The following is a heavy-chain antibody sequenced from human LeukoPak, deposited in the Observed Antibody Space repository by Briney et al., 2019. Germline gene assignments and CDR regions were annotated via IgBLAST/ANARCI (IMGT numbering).Heavy chain of an antibody. J-gene: IGHJ4*02. V-gene: IGHV3-74*01. D-gene: IGHD6-19*01. CDR2: INADGQSV. CDR1: GFTFSSYW. Sequence: PGGSLRLSCAASGFTFSSYWMHWVRQVPGKGLVWLSRINADGQSVGYADSVRGRFTISRDNARNTVYLQTNSLRPEDTAVYYCARGTSSGWPDYLDYWGQGTLVSVSS. CDR3: ARGTSSGWPDYLDY.